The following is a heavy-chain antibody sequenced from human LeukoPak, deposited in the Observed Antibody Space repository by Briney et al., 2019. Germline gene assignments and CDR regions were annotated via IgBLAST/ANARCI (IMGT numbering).Heavy chain of an antibody. CDR1: GFTISRNY. D-gene: IGHD1-26*01. Sequence: GGSLRLSCAASGFTISRNYMNWVRKAPGKGLEWVSVIYSGGSTYYADSVKGRFTISRDNAKSSLYLQMDSLRAEDTAVYYCARDPYSGNYGAYYYYYMDVWGKGTTVTISS. CDR3: ARDPYSGNYGAYYYYYMDV. J-gene: IGHJ6*03. V-gene: IGHV3-66*01. CDR2: IYSGGST.